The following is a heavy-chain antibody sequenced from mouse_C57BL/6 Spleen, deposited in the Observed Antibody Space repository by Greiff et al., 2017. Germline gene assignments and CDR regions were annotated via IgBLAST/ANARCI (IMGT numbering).Heavy chain of an antibody. CDR3: ARRSTMVPLDY. J-gene: IGHJ2*01. D-gene: IGHD2-1*01. Sequence: QVHVKQSGAELVKPGASVKISCKASGYAFSSYWMNWVKQRPGKGLEWIGQIYPGDGDTNYNGKFKGKATLTADKSSSTAYMQLSSLTSEDSAVYFCARRSTMVPLDYWGQGTTLTVSS. CDR1: GYAFSSYW. V-gene: IGHV1-80*01. CDR2: IYPGDGDT.